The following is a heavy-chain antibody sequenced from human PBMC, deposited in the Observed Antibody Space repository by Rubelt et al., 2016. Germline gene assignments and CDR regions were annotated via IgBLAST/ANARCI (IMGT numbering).Heavy chain of an antibody. J-gene: IGHJ4*02. CDR3: VAETYTTGCCHFDY. Sequence: QLQESGPGLVKPSETLSLTCTVSGGSIISSSHYWGWVRQAPGKGLEWVSAISDAGDSTYYADSVKGRFTISRDNSQNTLYLQMNSLRAEDTAVYYCVAETYTTGCCHFDYWGQGTLLTVSS. CDR2: ISDAGDST. CDR1: GGSIISSSHY. V-gene: IGHV3-23*01. D-gene: IGHD6-19*01.